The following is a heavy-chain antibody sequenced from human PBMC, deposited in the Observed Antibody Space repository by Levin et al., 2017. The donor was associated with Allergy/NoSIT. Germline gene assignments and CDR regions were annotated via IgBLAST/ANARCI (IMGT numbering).Heavy chain of an antibody. CDR3: VRERVGYFDI. V-gene: IGHV4-38-2*02. CDR2: MYHTGTI. J-gene: IGHJ3*02. CDR1: GFSITSDHS. D-gene: IGHD3-22*01. Sequence: SQTLSLTCAVSGFSITSDHSWGWIRQSPGKGLEWIGSMYHTGTISYNPSLKSRVTKSRDTSTNQFSLTLSSVTTADTAVYFCVRERVGYFDIWGQGIMVTVST.